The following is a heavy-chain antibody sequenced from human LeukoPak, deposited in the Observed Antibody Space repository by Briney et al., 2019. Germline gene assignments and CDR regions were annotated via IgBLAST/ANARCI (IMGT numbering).Heavy chain of an antibody. D-gene: IGHD6-13*01. Sequence: SETLSLTCAVYGGSFSGYYWSWIRQPPGKGLEWIGEINHSGSTNYNPSLKSRVTISVDTSKNQFSLKLSSVTAADTAVYYCARRSPGYSSSWYWAPKYYFDYRGQGTLVTVSS. CDR1: GGSFSGYY. CDR2: INHSGST. CDR3: ARRSPGYSSSWYWAPKYYFDY. J-gene: IGHJ4*02. V-gene: IGHV4-34*01.